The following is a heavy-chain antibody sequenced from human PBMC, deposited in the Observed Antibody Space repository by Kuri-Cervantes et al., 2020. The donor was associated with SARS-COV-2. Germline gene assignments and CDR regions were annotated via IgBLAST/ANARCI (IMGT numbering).Heavy chain of an antibody. Sequence: SVKVSCKASGGAFSSYPLSWVRQAPGQGLEWMGEINPMFHKANFAEEFQGRVTLTTDESTSTAYMELRSLRSDDTAVYYCARSGSYGYFQHWGQGTLVTVSS. J-gene: IGHJ1*01. CDR1: GGAFSSYP. V-gene: IGHV1-69*05. D-gene: IGHD1-26*01. CDR2: INPMFHKA. CDR3: ARSGSYGYFQH.